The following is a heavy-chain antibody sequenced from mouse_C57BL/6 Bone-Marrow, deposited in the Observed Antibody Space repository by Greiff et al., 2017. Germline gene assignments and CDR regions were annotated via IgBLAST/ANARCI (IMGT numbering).Heavy chain of an antibody. Sequence: VKLMESGPGLVAPSQSLSITCTASGFSLTSYGVDWVRQSPGKGLEWLGVIWGVGSTNYNSALKSRLSISKDNSKSQVFLKMNSLQTDDTAMYYCASLLPQGAYWGQGTLVTVSA. D-gene: IGHD2-1*01. CDR3: ASLLPQGAY. CDR1: GFSLTSYG. J-gene: IGHJ3*01. V-gene: IGHV2-6*01. CDR2: IWGVGST.